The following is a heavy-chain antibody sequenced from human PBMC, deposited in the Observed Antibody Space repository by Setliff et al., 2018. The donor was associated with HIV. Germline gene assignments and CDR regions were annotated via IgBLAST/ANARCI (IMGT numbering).Heavy chain of an antibody. J-gene: IGHJ3*02. CDR1: GGSLSGYY. Sequence: SETLSLTCAVYGGSLSGYYWSWIRQPPGKGLEWIGEISHSGITNYNPFLKSRVSISVDTSKNQFSLKLTSVTAADTAVYYCARVPPQSAPNGAAVDAFDIWGQGTVVTV. V-gene: IGHV4-34*01. D-gene: IGHD6-13*01. CDR2: ISHSGIT. CDR3: ARVPPQSAPNGAAVDAFDI.